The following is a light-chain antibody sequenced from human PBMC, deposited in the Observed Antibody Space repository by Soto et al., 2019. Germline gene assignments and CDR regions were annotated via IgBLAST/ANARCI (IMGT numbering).Light chain of an antibody. CDR3: SSYTNSRTAV. V-gene: IGLV2-14*01. J-gene: IGLJ2*01. Sequence: QSALTQPASVSGSPGQSITISCTGSSSDVGRYKYVSWYQQYPGKAPKLMIYEVSNRPSGVSNRFSGSKSGNTASLTISGLQAEDDADYYCSSYTNSRTAVFGGGIKVTVL. CDR2: EVS. CDR1: SSDVGRYKY.